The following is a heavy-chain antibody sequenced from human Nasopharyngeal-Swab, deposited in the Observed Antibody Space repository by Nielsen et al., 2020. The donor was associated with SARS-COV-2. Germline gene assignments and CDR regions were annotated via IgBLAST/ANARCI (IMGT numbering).Heavy chain of an antibody. CDR2: IYPGDSDT. CDR1: GYNFTSYW. CDR3: TRRGLPAYYYYMDV. J-gene: IGHJ6*03. V-gene: IGHV5-51*01. D-gene: IGHD3-16*01. Sequence: GSLRLSCKGSGYNFTSYWIGWVRQMPGKGLEWMGIIYPGDSDTKYSPSFQGQVTISADKSISTAYLQWSSLKASDTAMYYCTRRGLPAYYYYMDVWGQGTLVTVSS.